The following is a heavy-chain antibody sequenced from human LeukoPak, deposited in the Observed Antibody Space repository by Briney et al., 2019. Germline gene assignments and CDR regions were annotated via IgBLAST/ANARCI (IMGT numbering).Heavy chain of an antibody. CDR2: ISFDGHNE. J-gene: IGHJ4*02. D-gene: IGHD3-22*01. CDR3: AKTYFVTSAYHLYFFDS. V-gene: IGHV3-30*18. Sequence: PGASLRLSCAASGFTFSHFGMHWVRQAPGKGLEWLALISFDGHNEYYADSVKGRFTISRDNSKNTLYLQMTSLRPDDTAVYYCAKTYFVTSAYHLYFFDSWGQGIPVIVSS. CDR1: GFTFSHFG.